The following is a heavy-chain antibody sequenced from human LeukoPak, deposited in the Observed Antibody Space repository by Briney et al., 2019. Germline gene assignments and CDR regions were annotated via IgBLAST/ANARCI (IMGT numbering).Heavy chain of an antibody. V-gene: IGHV3-53*01. CDR1: GFIVSTDY. CDR3: AREGIRGSGTWTFDY. J-gene: IGHJ4*02. D-gene: IGHD2-15*01. CDR2: IYSDGTT. Sequence: GGSLRLSCAASGFIVSTDYIRWVRQAPGKGLEWVSVIYSDGTTYYADPVKGRFTISRDNSKSTVYLQMNSLRAEDTAVYYCAREGIRGSGTWTFDYWGQGTLVTVSS.